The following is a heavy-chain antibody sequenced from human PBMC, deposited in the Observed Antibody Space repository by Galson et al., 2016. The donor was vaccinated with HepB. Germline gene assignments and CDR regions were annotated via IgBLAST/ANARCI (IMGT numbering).Heavy chain of an antibody. D-gene: IGHD7-27*01. CDR2: IYYTGTT. CDR1: GASISSYY. V-gene: IGHV4-59*08. CDR3: ATTGGAWTLEY. J-gene: IGHJ4*02. Sequence: SETLSLTCTFSGASISSYYWSWIRQSPGRGLEWLGYIYYTGTTKYNPSLNSRVTISLDTSKGQFSLRLTSVTAADTAVYYCATTGGAWTLEYWGPGTLVSVSS.